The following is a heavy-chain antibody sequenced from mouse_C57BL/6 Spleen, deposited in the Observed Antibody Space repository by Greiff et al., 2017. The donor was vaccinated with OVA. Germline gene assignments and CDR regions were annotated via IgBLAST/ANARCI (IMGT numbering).Heavy chain of an antibody. CDR2: IYPGSGST. J-gene: IGHJ1*03. V-gene: IGHV1-55*01. Sequence: QVQLKESGAELVKPGASVKMSCKASGYTFTSYWITWVKQRPGQGLEWIGDIYPGSGSTNYNEKFKSKATLTVDTSSSTAYMQLSSLTSENSAVYYCARRGLGRYFDVWGTGTTVTVAS. CDR1: GYTFTSYW. CDR3: ARRGLGRYFDV.